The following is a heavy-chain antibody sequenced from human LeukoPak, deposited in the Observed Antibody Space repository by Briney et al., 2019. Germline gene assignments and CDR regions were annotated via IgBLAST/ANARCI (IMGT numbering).Heavy chain of an antibody. Sequence: KPLETLSLTCTVSGGSINNYYWTWIRQPAGKGLEWIGCIYTSGSTNYNPSLKSRVTMSVDTSKSQFSLKLSSVTAADTAVYYCARVGYEYYYMDVWGKGTTVTVSS. CDR1: GGSINNYY. CDR2: IYTSGST. D-gene: IGHD1-26*01. J-gene: IGHJ6*03. V-gene: IGHV4-4*07. CDR3: ARVGYEYYYMDV.